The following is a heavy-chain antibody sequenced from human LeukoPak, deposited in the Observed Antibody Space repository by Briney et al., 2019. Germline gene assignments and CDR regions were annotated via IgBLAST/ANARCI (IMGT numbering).Heavy chain of an antibody. V-gene: IGHV4-59*11. J-gene: IGHJ6*03. CDR1: GFSFSSHY. D-gene: IGHD2-15*01. Sequence: WETLSLSCTVSGFSFSSHYLTWIRQSPVKGLEWIADISNSGGSSYNPSLQSRVTISIATSKNQFSLKLSSVTAADTAVYYCGRAALVGYFSYYYMDVWGKGTTITVSS. CDR2: ISNSGGS. CDR3: GRAALVGYFSYYYMDV.